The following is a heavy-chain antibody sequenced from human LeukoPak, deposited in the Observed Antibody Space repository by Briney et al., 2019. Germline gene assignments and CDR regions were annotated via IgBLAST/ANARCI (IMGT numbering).Heavy chain of an antibody. D-gene: IGHD3-3*01. CDR3: ASPYDFWSGDDY. CDR2: ISYDGSNK. Sequence: PGRSLRLSCAASGFTFSSYAMHWVRQAPGKGLEWVAVISYDGSNKYYADSVKGRFTISRDNSKNTLYLQMNSLRAEDTAVYYCASPYDFWSGDDYWSQGTLVTVSS. CDR1: GFTFSSYA. J-gene: IGHJ4*02. V-gene: IGHV3-30*01.